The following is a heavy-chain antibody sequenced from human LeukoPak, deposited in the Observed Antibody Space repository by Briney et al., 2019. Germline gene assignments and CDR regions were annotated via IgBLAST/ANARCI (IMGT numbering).Heavy chain of an antibody. V-gene: IGHV3-43*02. CDR3: AKDMSYTSSWYGVVYLYYYMDV. Sequence: GGSLRLSCAASGFTFDDYAMHWVRQAPGKGLEWVSLISGDGGRTYYADSVKGRFSFSRDNSKKSLYLQINSLRTEDTAFYYCAKDMSYTSSWYGVVYLYYYMDVWGRGTTVTVSS. J-gene: IGHJ6*03. D-gene: IGHD6-13*01. CDR1: GFTFDDYA. CDR2: ISGDGGRT.